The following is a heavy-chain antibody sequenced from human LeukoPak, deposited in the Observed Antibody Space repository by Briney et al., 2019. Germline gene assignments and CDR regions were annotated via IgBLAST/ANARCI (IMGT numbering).Heavy chain of an antibody. D-gene: IGHD1-26*01. CDR2: ISYDGSNK. Sequence: PGGSLRLSCAASGFTFSSYAMHWVRQAPGKGLEWVAVISYDGSNKYYADSVKSRFTITRDNSKNTLYLQMNSLRAEDTAVYYCARDGSGDESYYVHWGQATLVTASS. CDR3: ARDGSGDESYYVH. J-gene: IGHJ4*02. CDR1: GFTFSSYA. V-gene: IGHV3-30-3*01.